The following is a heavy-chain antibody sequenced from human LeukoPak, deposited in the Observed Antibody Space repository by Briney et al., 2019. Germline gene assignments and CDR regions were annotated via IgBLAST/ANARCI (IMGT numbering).Heavy chain of an antibody. CDR1: GFPFSSYS. V-gene: IGHV3-21*01. J-gene: IGHJ4*02. CDR3: ARDGWIAARFADY. D-gene: IGHD6-6*01. CDR2: ISSSSCYL. Sequence: GGSLRFSCAASGFPFSSYSINWVRQAPRRGLEWVSSISSSSCYLYYADSLKGRFTISRDNAKSSLYLQMNSLGAGDTAVYYCARDGWIAARFADYWGQGTLVTVSS.